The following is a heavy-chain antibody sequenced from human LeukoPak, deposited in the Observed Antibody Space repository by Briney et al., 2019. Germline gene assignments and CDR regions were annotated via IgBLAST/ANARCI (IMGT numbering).Heavy chain of an antibody. CDR2: ISSSNGTI. J-gene: IGHJ4*02. D-gene: IGHD3-22*01. CDR1: GFTFSSYS. CDR3: ARDYDSSGYQSDYFDY. V-gene: IGHV3-48*02. Sequence: GGSLRLSCAASGFTFSSYSMNWVRQAPGKGLEWVSYISSSNGTIYYAYSVKGRFTISRDNAKDSLFLQMNSLRDEDTAVYYCARDYDSSGYQSDYFDYWGQGTLVTVSS.